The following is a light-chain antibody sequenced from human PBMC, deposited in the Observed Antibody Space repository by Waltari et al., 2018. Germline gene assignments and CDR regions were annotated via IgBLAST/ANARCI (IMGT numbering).Light chain of an antibody. CDR3: QQYNSYPDT. J-gene: IGKJ2*01. Sequence: DIQMTQSPSTLSASVGDRVTITSRASQSISSWLAWYQQKPGKAPKLLIYKASSLESGVPSRFSGSGSGTEFTLTISSLQPDDFATYYCQQYNSYPDTFGQGTKLEIK. V-gene: IGKV1-5*03. CDR2: KAS. CDR1: QSISSW.